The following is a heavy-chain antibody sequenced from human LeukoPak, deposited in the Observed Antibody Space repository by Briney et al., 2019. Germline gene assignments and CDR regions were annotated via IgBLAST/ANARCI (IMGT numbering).Heavy chain of an antibody. D-gene: IGHD5-24*01. J-gene: IGHJ4*02. CDR1: KFTYSRYA. CDR2: LSYDDTNE. Sequence: PGGSLRLSCADPKFTYSRYAMRWVRQAPGKGLEWVAILSYDDTNEYYADSVAGRFTISRDNSKNTLYLQMNSLRPDDTAVYAWARDRREGNNLAFHFDYWGQGTLVTVSS. V-gene: IGHV3-30*04. CDR3: ARDRREGNNLAFHFDY.